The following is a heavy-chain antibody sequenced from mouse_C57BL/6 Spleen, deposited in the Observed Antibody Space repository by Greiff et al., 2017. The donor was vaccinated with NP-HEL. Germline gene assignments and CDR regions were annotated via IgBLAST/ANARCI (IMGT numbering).Heavy chain of an antibody. CDR2: IYPGDGDT. CDR1: GYAFSSSW. J-gene: IGHJ2*01. CDR3: ARSPRFYYFDY. V-gene: IGHV1-82*01. Sequence: VQLQQSGPELVKPGASVKISCKASGYAFSSSWMNWVKQRPGKGLEWIGRIYPGDGDTNYNGKFKGKATLTADKSSSTAYMQLSSLTSEDSAVYFCARSPRFYYFDYWGQGTTLTVSS.